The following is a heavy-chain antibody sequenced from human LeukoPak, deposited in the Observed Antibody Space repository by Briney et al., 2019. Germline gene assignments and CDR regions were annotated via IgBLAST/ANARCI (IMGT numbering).Heavy chain of an antibody. Sequence: GSLRLSCAASGFTFSSFDMYWVRQAPGKGLECVASISRQSGASTYYAASVEGRFTISRDNAKNSLYLQMNSLRAEDTAVYYCARASSGWYYFDYWGQGTLVTVSS. V-gene: IGHV3-21*01. D-gene: IGHD6-19*01. CDR3: ARASSGWYYFDY. J-gene: IGHJ4*02. CDR2: ISRQSGAST. CDR1: GFTFSSFD.